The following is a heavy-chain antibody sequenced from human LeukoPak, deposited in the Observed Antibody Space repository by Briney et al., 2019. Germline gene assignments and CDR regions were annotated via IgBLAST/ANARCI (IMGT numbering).Heavy chain of an antibody. CDR2: LYPADSDT. J-gene: IGHJ4*02. V-gene: IGHV5-51*01. Sequence: GESLKISCQVSGYIFTHYWIGWVRQMPVKGLESMGILYPADSDTTYSPSFQGQVTISADKSISTVYLQWSSLKASDTAMYYCARQSRDGSKTRGYYFDYWGQGTLVTVYS. CDR3: ARQSRDGSKTRGYYFDY. CDR1: GYIFTHYW. D-gene: IGHD3-10*01.